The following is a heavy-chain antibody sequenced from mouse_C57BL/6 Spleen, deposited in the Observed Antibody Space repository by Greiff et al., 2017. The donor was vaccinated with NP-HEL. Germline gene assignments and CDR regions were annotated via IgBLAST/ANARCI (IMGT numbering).Heavy chain of an antibody. V-gene: IGHV5-17*01. CDR1: GFTFSDYG. Sequence: DVMLVESGGGLVKPGGSLKLSCAASGFTFSDYGMHWVRQAPEKGLEWVAYISSGSSTIYYADTVKGRFTISRDNAKNTLFLQMTSLRSEDTAMYYCARAGTTVVATDAMDYWGQGTSVTVSS. J-gene: IGHJ4*01. CDR2: ISSGSSTI. D-gene: IGHD1-1*01. CDR3: ARAGTTVVATDAMDY.